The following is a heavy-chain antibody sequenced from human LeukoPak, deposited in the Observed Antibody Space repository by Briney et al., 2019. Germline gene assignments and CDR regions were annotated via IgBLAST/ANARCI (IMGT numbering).Heavy chain of an antibody. Sequence: ASVKVSCKASGYTFTSYGISWVRQAPGQGLEWMGWINPNSGGTNYAQKFQGRVTMTRDTSISTAYMELSGLRSDDTAVYYCARDLWSYYDSSGYFDYWGQGTLVTVSS. J-gene: IGHJ4*02. CDR2: INPNSGGT. D-gene: IGHD3-22*01. V-gene: IGHV1-2*02. CDR3: ARDLWSYYDSSGYFDY. CDR1: GYTFTSYG.